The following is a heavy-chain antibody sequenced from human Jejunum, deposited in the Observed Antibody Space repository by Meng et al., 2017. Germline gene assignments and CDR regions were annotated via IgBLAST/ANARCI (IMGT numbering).Heavy chain of an antibody. Sequence: QVQLQESGPRLVRPSETLSLTCTVSGGSVSSGNYYWSWIRQPPGKGLEWIGEIYHSGRSNFIPSLKSRVSISLDESKNQFSLTLNSVTAADTAVYYCARGAGDIRFGFDYWGQGILVTVPS. CDR2: IYHSGRS. CDR1: GGSVSSGNYY. J-gene: IGHJ4*02. CDR3: ARGAGDIRFGFDY. D-gene: IGHD3-16*01. V-gene: IGHV4-61*01.